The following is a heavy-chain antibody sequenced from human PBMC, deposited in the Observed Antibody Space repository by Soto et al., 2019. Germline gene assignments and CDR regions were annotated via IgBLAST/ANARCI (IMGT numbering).Heavy chain of an antibody. CDR3: ARGDSDLAVSEAAY. Sequence: SETLSLTCTVSGASITDSYWSWIRQPPEKGLEWIGYIYFSGVATYNPSLKIRATMSRDTSKNELSLKLTSVTAADTAIYYCARGDSDLAVSEAAYWGQGTLVTVSS. V-gene: IGHV4-59*01. CDR2: IYFSGVA. J-gene: IGHJ1*01. CDR1: GASITDSY. D-gene: IGHD2-15*01.